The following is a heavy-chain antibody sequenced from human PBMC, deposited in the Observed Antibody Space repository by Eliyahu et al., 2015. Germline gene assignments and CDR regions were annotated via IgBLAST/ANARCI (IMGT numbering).Heavy chain of an antibody. D-gene: IGHD3-16*01. V-gene: IGHV3-33*01. Sequence: QVQLVESGGGVVQPGRSLRLSCAAXGXTFSSXGMHWVRQXPGKGXEWVXVIWYDGSNKXYADSVKGRFTISRDNSKNTLYLQMNSLRAEDTAVYYCAREGEFALDYWGQGTLVTVSS. CDR1: GXTFSSXG. CDR3: AREGEFALDY. CDR2: IWYDGSNK. J-gene: IGHJ4*02.